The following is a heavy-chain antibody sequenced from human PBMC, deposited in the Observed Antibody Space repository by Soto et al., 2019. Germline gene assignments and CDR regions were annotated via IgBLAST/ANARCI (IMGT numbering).Heavy chain of an antibody. V-gene: IGHV1-69*13. CDR2: IIPIFGTA. J-gene: IGHJ3*02. CDR3: AGYCSGGSCYSGPMSAFDI. Sequence: SVKVSCKASGGTFSSYAISWVRQAPGQGHEWMGGIIPIFGTANYAQKFQGRVTITADESTSTAYMELSSLRSEDTAVYYCAGYCSGGSCYSGPMSAFDIWGQGTMVTVSS. D-gene: IGHD2-15*01. CDR1: GGTFSSYA.